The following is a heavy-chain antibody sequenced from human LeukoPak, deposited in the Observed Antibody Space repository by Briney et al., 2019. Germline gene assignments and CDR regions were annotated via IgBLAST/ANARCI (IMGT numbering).Heavy chain of an antibody. V-gene: IGHV1-46*01. CDR2: INPSGDST. Sequence: ASVKVSCKASGYTLTELSMHWVRQAPGKGLEWMGIINPSGDSTSYAQKFQGRVTMTRDMSTSTVYMELSSLRSEDTAVYYCARDHNDYGGKWDGYYFDYWGQGTLVTVSS. J-gene: IGHJ4*02. CDR1: GYTLTELS. D-gene: IGHD4-23*01. CDR3: ARDHNDYGGKWDGYYFDY.